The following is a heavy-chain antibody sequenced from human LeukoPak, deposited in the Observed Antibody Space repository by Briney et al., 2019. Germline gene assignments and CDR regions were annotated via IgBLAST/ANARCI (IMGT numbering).Heavy chain of an antibody. Sequence: GESLKISCQGSGYRFSSYWIAWVRQMPAKGLEWMGIIYPGDSDTRYSPSFQGQVTISADKSISTAYLQWSSLKASDTAMYYCARQPIGGYYDSTGYPTDAFDIWGQGTMVTVSS. D-gene: IGHD3-22*01. CDR3: ARQPIGGYYDSTGYPTDAFDI. J-gene: IGHJ3*02. CDR2: IYPGDSDT. CDR1: GYRFSSYW. V-gene: IGHV5-51*01.